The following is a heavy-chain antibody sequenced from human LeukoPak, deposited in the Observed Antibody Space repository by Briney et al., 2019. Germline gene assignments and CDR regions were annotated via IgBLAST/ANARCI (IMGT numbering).Heavy chain of an antibody. J-gene: IGHJ4*02. CDR2: IYTSGST. D-gene: IGHD3-22*01. V-gene: IGHV4-4*07. CDR1: GGSISSYY. Sequence: PETLSLTCTVSGGSISSYYWSWIRQPAGKGLEWIGRIYTSGSTNYNPSLKSRVTMSVDTSKNQFSLKLSSVTAADTAVYYCARDGYYYDFSGHRPFDYWGQGTLVTVSS. CDR3: ARDGYYYDFSGHRPFDY.